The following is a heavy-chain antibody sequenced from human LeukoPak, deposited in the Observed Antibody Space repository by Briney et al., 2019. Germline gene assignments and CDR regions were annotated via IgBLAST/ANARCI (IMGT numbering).Heavy chain of an antibody. CDR2: IIPIFGTA. J-gene: IGHJ4*02. V-gene: IGHV1-69*05. CDR1: GGTFSSYA. Sequence: SVKVPCKASGGTFSSYAISWVRQAPGQGLEWMGGIIPIFGTANYAQKFQGRVTITTDESTSTAYMELSSLRSEDTAVYYCAREYSSSSPHFDYWGQGTLVTVSS. D-gene: IGHD6-6*01. CDR3: AREYSSSSPHFDY.